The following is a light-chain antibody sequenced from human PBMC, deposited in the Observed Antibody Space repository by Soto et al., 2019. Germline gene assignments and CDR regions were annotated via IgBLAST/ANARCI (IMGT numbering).Light chain of an antibody. CDR2: KAS. V-gene: IGKV1-5*03. J-gene: IGKJ1*01. Sequence: DIQMTQSPSTLSASVGDRVTITCRASQSISSWLAWYQQKPGKAPKLLIYKASSLESGVPSRFSGSGSGTEFTLTISSLQPDDFDTYYCQQYNSYPWTLGQGTKVDIK. CDR1: QSISSW. CDR3: QQYNSYPWT.